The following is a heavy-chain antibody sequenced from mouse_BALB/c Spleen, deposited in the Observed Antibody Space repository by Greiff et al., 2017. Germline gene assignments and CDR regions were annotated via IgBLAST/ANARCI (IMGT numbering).Heavy chain of an antibody. V-gene: IGHV5-9-4*01. CDR1: GFTFSSYA. CDR2: ISSGGSYT. CDR3: ARATGSGAMDY. J-gene: IGHJ4*01. D-gene: IGHD4-1*02. Sequence: EVQRVESGGGLVKPGGSLKLSCAASGFTFSSYAMSWVRQSPEQRLEWVAEISSGGSYTYYPDTVTGRFTISRDNAKNTLYLEMSSLRSEDTAMYYCARATGSGAMDYWGQGTSVTVSS.